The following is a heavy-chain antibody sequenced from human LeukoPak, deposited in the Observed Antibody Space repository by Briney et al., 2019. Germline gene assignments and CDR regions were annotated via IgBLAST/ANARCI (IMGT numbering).Heavy chain of an antibody. V-gene: IGHV1-8*01. CDR3: ARGSLGATPFDI. Sequence: ASVKVSCKASGYTFTSYDINWVRQATGQVLEWMGWMNPNSGNTGYAQKFQGRVTMTRNTSISTAYMELSSLRSEDTAVYYCARGSLGATPFDIWGQGTMVTVSS. D-gene: IGHD1-26*01. CDR2: MNPNSGNT. J-gene: IGHJ3*02. CDR1: GYTFTSYD.